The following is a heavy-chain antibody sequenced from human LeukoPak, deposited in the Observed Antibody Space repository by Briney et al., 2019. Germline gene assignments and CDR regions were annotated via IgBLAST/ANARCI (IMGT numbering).Heavy chain of an antibody. D-gene: IGHD3-10*01. J-gene: IGHJ5*02. CDR2: IYYRGST. Sequence: SETLSLTCTVSGGSISSYYWSWIRQPPGKGLEWIGYIYYRGSTNYNPSLKSRVTISVDTSKNQFSLKLSSVTAADTAVYYCARHRYGSGSYRGPTLEFDPWGQGTLVTVSS. CDR3: ARHRYGSGSYRGPTLEFDP. CDR1: GGSISSYY. V-gene: IGHV4-59*08.